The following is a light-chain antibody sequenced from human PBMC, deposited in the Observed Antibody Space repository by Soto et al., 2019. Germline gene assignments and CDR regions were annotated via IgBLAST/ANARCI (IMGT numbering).Light chain of an antibody. Sequence: QSVLTQPASVYGSPGQSITISCTGTSSDVGGYNYVSWYQQHPGKAPKLMIYDVSNRPSGVSNRFSGSKSGNTASLTISGLQAEDEADYYCSSYTSSIYVFGTGTRSPS. V-gene: IGLV2-14*01. CDR1: SSDVGGYNY. CDR2: DVS. J-gene: IGLJ1*01. CDR3: SSYTSSIYV.